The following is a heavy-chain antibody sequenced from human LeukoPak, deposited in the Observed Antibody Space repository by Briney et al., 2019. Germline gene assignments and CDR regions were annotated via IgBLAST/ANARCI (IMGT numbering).Heavy chain of an antibody. CDR2: LSDTGDST. J-gene: IGHJ4*02. V-gene: IGHV3-23*01. CDR3: AKGDCSSGSCYFDY. CDR1: GFTFSSYG. D-gene: IGHD2-15*01. Sequence: GRSLRLSCAASGFTFSSYGMHWVRQAPGKGLEWVSSLSDTGDSTHYADSVKGRFTISRDSARSALYLQMNSLRAEDTAVYYCAKGDCSSGSCYFDYWGQGSQVTVSS.